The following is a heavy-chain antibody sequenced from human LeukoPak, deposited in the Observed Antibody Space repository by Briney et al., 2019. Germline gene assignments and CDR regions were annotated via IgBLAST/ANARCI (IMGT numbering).Heavy chain of an antibody. CDR1: GFTFSSYA. CDR2: ISASGGNT. D-gene: IGHD3-22*01. V-gene: IGHV3-23*01. Sequence: GGSLRLSCAASGFTFSSYAMSWVRQAPGKGLEWVSGISASGGNTYYADSVKGRFTISRDNSRNTLYVQMNSLRAEDTAVYYCAKRYDSSGGYFDYWGQGTLVTVSS. CDR3: AKRYDSSGGYFDY. J-gene: IGHJ4*02.